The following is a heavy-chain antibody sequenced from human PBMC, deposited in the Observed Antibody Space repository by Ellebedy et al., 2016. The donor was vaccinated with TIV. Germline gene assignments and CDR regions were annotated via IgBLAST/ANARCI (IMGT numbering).Heavy chain of an antibody. D-gene: IGHD4-17*01. CDR1: GFTFSNYW. J-gene: IGHJ4*02. Sequence: PGGSLRLSCAASGFTFSNYWMHWVRQDPGKGLVWVSRISPDGTSTTYADSVKGRFTISRDNAKNTLYLQMTSLRADDSAVYFCAGPEGGTTLDYWGQGTLVTVSS. V-gene: IGHV3-74*01. CDR3: AGPEGGTTLDY. CDR2: ISPDGTST.